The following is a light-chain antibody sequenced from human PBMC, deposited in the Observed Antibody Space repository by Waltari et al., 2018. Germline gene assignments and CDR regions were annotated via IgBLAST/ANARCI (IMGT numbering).Light chain of an antibody. Sequence: IVMTQSPATLSVSPGARASFSCRAIQSISSTLAWYQQKPGQTPRLLIYGASARATGIPAMFSCRRSGTEFTLTITSLQSEDLAVYYCQQYHAWWTFGQGTRVEIK. V-gene: IGKV3D-15*01. J-gene: IGKJ1*01. CDR1: QSISST. CDR3: QQYHAWWT. CDR2: GAS.